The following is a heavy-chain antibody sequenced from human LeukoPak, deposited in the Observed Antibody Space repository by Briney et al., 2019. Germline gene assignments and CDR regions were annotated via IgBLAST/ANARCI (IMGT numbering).Heavy chain of an antibody. D-gene: IGHD6-19*01. CDR3: ARDLTSGGPYNWFDP. CDR1: GFTFSSYS. J-gene: IGHJ5*02. Sequence: PGGSLRLSCAASGFTFSSYSMNWVRQAPGKGLEWVSSISSSSSYIYYADSVKGRFTISRDNAKNSLYLQMNSLRAEDTAVYYCARDLTSGGPYNWFDPWGQGTLVTVSS. CDR2: ISSSSSYI. V-gene: IGHV3-21*01.